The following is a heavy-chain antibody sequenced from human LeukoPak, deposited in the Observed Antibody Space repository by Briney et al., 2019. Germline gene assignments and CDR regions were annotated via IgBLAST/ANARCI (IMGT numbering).Heavy chain of an antibody. CDR3: ARGAVRGVTRPNWFDP. Sequence: SVKVSCKASGGTFSSYAISWVRQAPGQGLEWMGRIIPILGIANYAQKFQGRVMITADKSTSTAYMELSSLRSEDTAVYYCARGAVRGVTRPNWFDPWGQGTLVTVSS. CDR1: GGTFSSYA. V-gene: IGHV1-69*04. D-gene: IGHD3-10*01. J-gene: IGHJ5*02. CDR2: IIPILGIA.